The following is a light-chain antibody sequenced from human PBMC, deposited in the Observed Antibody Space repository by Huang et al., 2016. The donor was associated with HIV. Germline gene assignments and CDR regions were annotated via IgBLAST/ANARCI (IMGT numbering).Light chain of an antibody. J-gene: IGKJ2*01. CDR1: QSVSRY. Sequence: EIVLTQSPATLSLSPGERATLSCRASQSVSRYLAWYQQKPGQAPRLLIYDASNRATGIPARFSGSGSWTDFTLTISSLEPEDFAVYYCQQRSNWPPYTFGQGTKLEIK. V-gene: IGKV3-11*01. CDR2: DAS. CDR3: QQRSNWPPYT.